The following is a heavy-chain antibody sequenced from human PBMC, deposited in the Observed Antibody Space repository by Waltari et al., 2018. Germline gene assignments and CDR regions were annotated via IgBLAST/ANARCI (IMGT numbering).Heavy chain of an antibody. J-gene: IGHJ4*02. CDR3: ARHKGVPTWDY. CDR2: IYHSGST. Sequence: QVQLQESGPGLVKPSETLSLTCTVSGYSISSGYYWGWIRQPPGKGPEWIGSIYHSGSTYYNPSLKSRVTISVDTSKNQFSLKLSSVTAADTAVYYCARHKGVPTWDYWGQGTLVTVSS. CDR1: GYSISSGYY. D-gene: IGHD2-2*01. V-gene: IGHV4-38-2*02.